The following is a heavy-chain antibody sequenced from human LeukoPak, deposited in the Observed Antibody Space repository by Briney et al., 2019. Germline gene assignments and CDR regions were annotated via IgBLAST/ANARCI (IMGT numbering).Heavy chain of an antibody. CDR2: IYYSGST. J-gene: IGHJ5*02. CDR1: GGSISSNSYY. CDR3: ARVFSTNYYDNRGWFDP. V-gene: IGHV4-61*05. Sequence: SETLSLTCTVSGGSISSNSYYWGWIRQPPGKGLEWIGYIYYSGSTNYNPSLKSRVTISVDTSKNQFSLKLSSVTAADTAVYYCARVFSTNYYDNRGWFDPWGQGTLVTVSS. D-gene: IGHD3-22*01.